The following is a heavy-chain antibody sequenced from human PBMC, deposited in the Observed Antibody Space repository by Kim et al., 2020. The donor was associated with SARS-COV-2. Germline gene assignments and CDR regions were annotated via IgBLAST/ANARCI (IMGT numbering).Heavy chain of an antibody. CDR3: AKGVRYFDRSDFDY. V-gene: IGHV3-9*01. CDR2: ISWNSGSI. D-gene: IGHD3-9*01. Sequence: GGSLRLSCAASGFTFDDYAMHWVRQAPGKGLEWVSGISWNSGSIGYADSVKGRFTISRDNAKNSLYLQMNSLRAEDTALYYCAKGVRYFDRSDFDYWGQG. CDR1: GFTFDDYA. J-gene: IGHJ4*02.